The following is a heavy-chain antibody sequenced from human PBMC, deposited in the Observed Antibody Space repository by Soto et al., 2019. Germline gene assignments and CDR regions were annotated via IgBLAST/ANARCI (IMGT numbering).Heavy chain of an antibody. CDR2: IYSSGRT. CDR3: ARMGLHLGELSRNWFDP. V-gene: IGHV4-31*03. J-gene: IGHJ5*02. Sequence: QVQLQESGPGLVKPSQTLSLTCSLSGGSINSDEFYWTWIRQSPGKSLEWIGYIYSSGRTHYNPSLKSRVNISLDTSNNLLSLRLSSVTAADTAVYYCARMGLHLGELSRNWFDPWGRGTLVTVSS. D-gene: IGHD3-16*02. CDR1: GGSINSDEFY.